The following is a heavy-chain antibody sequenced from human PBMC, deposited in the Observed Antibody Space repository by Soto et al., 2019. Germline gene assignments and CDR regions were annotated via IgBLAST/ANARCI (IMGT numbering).Heavy chain of an antibody. D-gene: IGHD2-2*01. CDR2: INHSGST. J-gene: IGHJ5*02. CDR3: ARTNRYPIVVVPSNWFDP. CDR1: GGSFSGYY. Sequence: QVQLQQWGAGLLKPSETLSLTCAVYGGSFSGYYWSWIRQPPGKGLEWIGEINHSGSTNYNPSLKSRVTISVDTSKNQFSLKLRSVTAADTAVYYCARTNRYPIVVVPSNWFDPWGQGTLVTVSS. V-gene: IGHV4-34*01.